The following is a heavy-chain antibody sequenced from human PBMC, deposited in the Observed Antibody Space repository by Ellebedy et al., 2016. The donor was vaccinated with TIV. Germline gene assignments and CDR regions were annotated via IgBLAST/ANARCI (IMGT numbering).Heavy chain of an antibody. V-gene: IGHV3-9*01. Sequence: SLKISCAASGLAFHDSAMHWVRQAPGKGLEWVSYITWNSDTITYADSVKGRFTISRDNAKNYLYLQMNSLRPEDTALYYCAKDIRGSDTLDYGMDVWGQGITVTVSS. J-gene: IGHJ6*02. CDR2: ITWNSDTI. CDR3: AKDIRGSDTLDYGMDV. CDR1: GLAFHDSA. D-gene: IGHD3-10*01.